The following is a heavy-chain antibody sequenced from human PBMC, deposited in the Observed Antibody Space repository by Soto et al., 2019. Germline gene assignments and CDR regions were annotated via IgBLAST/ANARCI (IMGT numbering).Heavy chain of an antibody. Sequence: GGSLRLSCAASGFTFSNYWMHWVRQAPGKGLMWVSRISSDGSSTNYADSVQGRFTISRDNAKNTLYLQVNSLRVEDTAVYYCARDWGLVPPADLDYMDVWGKGTTVTVSS. D-gene: IGHD2-2*01. J-gene: IGHJ6*03. V-gene: IGHV3-74*01. CDR2: ISSDGSST. CDR1: GFTFSNYW. CDR3: ARDWGLVPPADLDYMDV.